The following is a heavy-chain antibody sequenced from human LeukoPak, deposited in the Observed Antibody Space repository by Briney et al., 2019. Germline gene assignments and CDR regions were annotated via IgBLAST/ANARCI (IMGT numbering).Heavy chain of an antibody. V-gene: IGHV3-9*03. CDR1: GFTFDDYA. Sequence: PGGSLRLSCAASGFTFDDYAMHWVRQAPGKGLEWVSGISWNSGSIGYADSVKGRFTISRDNAKNSLYLQMNSLRAEDMALYYCVLEGKKDAFDIWGQGTMVTVSS. CDR3: VLEGKKDAFDI. J-gene: IGHJ3*02. CDR2: ISWNSGSI.